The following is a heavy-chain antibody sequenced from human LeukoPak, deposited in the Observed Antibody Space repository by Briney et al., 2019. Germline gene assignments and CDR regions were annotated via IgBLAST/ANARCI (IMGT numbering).Heavy chain of an antibody. CDR2: IYHSGST. D-gene: IGHD3-10*01. CDR3: ARDGPITMVRGVISP. V-gene: IGHV4-38-2*02. CDR1: GYSISSGYY. J-gene: IGHJ5*02. Sequence: PSETLSLTCAVSGYSISSGYYWGWIRRPPGKGLEWIGSIYHSGSTYYNPSLKSRVTISVDTSKNQFSLKLSSVTAADTAVYYCARDGPITMVRGVISPWGQGTLVTVSS.